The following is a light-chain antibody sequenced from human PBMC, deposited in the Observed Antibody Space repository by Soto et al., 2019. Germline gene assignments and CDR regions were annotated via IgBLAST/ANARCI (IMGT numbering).Light chain of an antibody. Sequence: QSALTQPASVSGSPGQSITISCTGTSSDVGGYNYVSWYQQHPGKAPKLMIYEVSNRPSGVSNRFSGSKSGNTASLTISGLQAEDEADYYCSSYSSSSTPSDVFGPGTMVTVL. V-gene: IGLV2-14*01. CDR1: SSDVGGYNY. CDR2: EVS. J-gene: IGLJ1*01. CDR3: SSYSSSSTPSDV.